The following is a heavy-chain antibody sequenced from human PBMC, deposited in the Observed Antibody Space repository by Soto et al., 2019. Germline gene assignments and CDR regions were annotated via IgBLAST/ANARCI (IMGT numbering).Heavy chain of an antibody. CDR3: ARDARSPWASYAMDV. J-gene: IGHJ6*02. D-gene: IGHD3-16*01. CDR2: VSTTSDYI. CDR1: GFTFNSYS. Sequence: VQLVESGGGVVQPGRSLRLSCAASGFTFNSYSMNWVRQAPGKGLEWVSSVSTTSDYIYYSDSVKGRFTISRDNARKSLYLQMNSLRAEDTAVYFCARDARSPWASYAMDVWGQGTTVTVSS. V-gene: IGHV3-21*01.